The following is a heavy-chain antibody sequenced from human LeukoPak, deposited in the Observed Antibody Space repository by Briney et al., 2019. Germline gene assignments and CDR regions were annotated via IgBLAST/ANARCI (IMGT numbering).Heavy chain of an antibody. Sequence: ASVKVSCKASGYTFTGYYMHWVRQAPGQGLEWMGWINPNSGGTNYAQKFQGRLTMTRDTSISTAYMELSRLRSDDTAVYYCARLSSRSSWYPADYWGQGTLVTVSS. CDR1: GYTFTGYY. J-gene: IGHJ4*02. D-gene: IGHD6-13*01. V-gene: IGHV1-2*02. CDR2: INPNSGGT. CDR3: ARLSSRSSWYPADY.